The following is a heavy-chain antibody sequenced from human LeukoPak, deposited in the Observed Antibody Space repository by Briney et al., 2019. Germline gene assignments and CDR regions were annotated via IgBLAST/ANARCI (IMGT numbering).Heavy chain of an antibody. CDR1: GGSIRSGDYS. CDR3: ARAADYGDYYFDY. J-gene: IGHJ4*02. D-gene: IGHD4-17*01. CDR2: IYHSGST. Sequence: SETLSLTYAGSGGSIRSGDYSWSWIRQPPGKGLEWIGYIYHSGSTYYNPSLKSRVTISVDRSKNQFSLKLSSVTAADTAVYYCARAADYGDYYFDYWGQGTLVTVSS. V-gene: IGHV4-30-2*01.